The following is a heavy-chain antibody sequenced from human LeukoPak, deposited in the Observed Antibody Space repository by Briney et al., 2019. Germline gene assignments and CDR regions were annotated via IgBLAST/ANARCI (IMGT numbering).Heavy chain of an antibody. J-gene: IGHJ4*02. CDR3: AAYGSGTYELDY. V-gene: IGHV1-3*01. CDR2: INAGNGNT. CDR1: RYTLTNYA. Sequence: GASVKVSCKASRYTLTNYAMHWVRQAPGQSLERMGWINAGNGNTKYSQKFQGRVTITRDASASTAYMELSSLTSEDTAVYYCAAYGSGTYELDYWGQGTLVAVSS. D-gene: IGHD3-10*01.